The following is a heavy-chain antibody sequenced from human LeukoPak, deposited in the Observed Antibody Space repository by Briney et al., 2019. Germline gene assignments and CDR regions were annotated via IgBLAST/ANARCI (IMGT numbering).Heavy chain of an antibody. J-gene: IGHJ4*02. V-gene: IGHV3-53*01. D-gene: IGHD6-19*01. CDR3: ARYYSSGWFDY. CDR2: IYGGGGT. Sequence: PGRSLRLSCAASGFTVSNNYMTWVRQAPGKGLEWVSLIYGGGGTYYADSVKGRFTISRDDSKNTLYLQMNSLRAEDTAVYYCARYYSSGWFDYWGQGTLVTVSS. CDR1: GFTVSNNY.